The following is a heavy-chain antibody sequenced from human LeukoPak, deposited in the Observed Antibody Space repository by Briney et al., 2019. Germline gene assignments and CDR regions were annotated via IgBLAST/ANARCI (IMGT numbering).Heavy chain of an antibody. CDR2: ISSGTSYT. D-gene: IGHD5-12*01. Sequence: NPGGSLRLSCAASGFTFSSYEMNWVRQAPGKGLEWVSYISSGTSYTNYADSVKGRFTISRDNAKNSLYLQMNSLRAEDTAVYYCARTVRPQLYSGYVYPDYWGQGTLVTVSS. J-gene: IGHJ4*02. CDR3: ARTVRPQLYSGYVYPDY. V-gene: IGHV3-21*05. CDR1: GFTFSSYE.